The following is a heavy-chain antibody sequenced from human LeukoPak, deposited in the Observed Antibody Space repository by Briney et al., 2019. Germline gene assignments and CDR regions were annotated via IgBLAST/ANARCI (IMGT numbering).Heavy chain of an antibody. J-gene: IGHJ4*02. CDR2: IKTKTDGETT. CDR1: GFTFSSAW. D-gene: IGHD3-10*01. Sequence: GGSLRLSCAASGFTFSSAWMTWVRQAPGKGREWVGRIKTKTDGETTDYAAPVQGRFTISRDDSRNTLYLQMNSLKTDDTAVYYCASQQLGDSRTKWGQGTLVTVSS. V-gene: IGHV3-15*01. CDR3: ASQQLGDSRTK.